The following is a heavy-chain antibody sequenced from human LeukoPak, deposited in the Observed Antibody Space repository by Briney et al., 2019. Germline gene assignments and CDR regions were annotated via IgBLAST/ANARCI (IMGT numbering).Heavy chain of an antibody. J-gene: IGHJ4*02. Sequence: PGGSLRLSCAVSGFNFSSYWMSWARRAPGKGLEWVANIKQDGSEKYYVDSVKGRFTISRDNAQNSLYLQMNSLRVEDTAVYYCAKSWFGDLILSWGQGTLVTVSS. V-gene: IGHV3-7*01. CDR3: AKSWFGDLILS. CDR1: GFNFSSYW. CDR2: IKQDGSEK. D-gene: IGHD3-10*01.